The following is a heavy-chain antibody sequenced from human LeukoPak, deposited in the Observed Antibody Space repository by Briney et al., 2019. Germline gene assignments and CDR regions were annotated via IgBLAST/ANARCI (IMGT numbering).Heavy chain of an antibody. D-gene: IGHD2/OR15-2a*01. J-gene: IGHJ4*02. Sequence: PSETLSLTCTVSGGSISAYYWNWIRQPPGKGLEWICYISYSGSTNYNPSLESGVTISLDTSTNQCSLKLGSVTAADTAVYYCARGQDDYFFDNWGQGTLVTVSS. CDR1: GGSISAYY. CDR3: ARGQDDYFFDN. V-gene: IGHV4-59*01. CDR2: ISYSGST.